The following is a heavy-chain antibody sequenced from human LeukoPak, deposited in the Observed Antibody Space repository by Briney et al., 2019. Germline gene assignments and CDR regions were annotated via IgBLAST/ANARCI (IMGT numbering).Heavy chain of an antibody. CDR1: GFTFRSYG. CDR2: IWYEGSDK. V-gene: IGHV3-33*01. D-gene: IGHD6-13*01. J-gene: IGHJ4*02. Sequence: PGGSLRLSRAASGFTFRSYGMHWVRQAPGRGLEWVAVIWYEGSDKHYADSVKGRFTISRDNSKNTLYLQLNSLRAEDAAVYYCARGSSSWYYFDYWGQGTLVTVSS. CDR3: ARGSSSWYYFDY.